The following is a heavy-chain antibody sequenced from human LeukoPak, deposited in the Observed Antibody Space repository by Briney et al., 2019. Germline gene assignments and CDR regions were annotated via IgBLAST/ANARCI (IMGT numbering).Heavy chain of an antibody. D-gene: IGHD3-10*01. CDR1: GGSISSGGYY. Sequence: SQTLSLTCTVSGGSISSGGYYWSWIRQHPGKGLEWIGYIYYSGSTYYNPSLKSRVTISVDTSKNQFSLKLSSVTAADTAVYYCARVTPSMERLWFGDPDYWGQGTLVTVSS. CDR2: IYYSGST. V-gene: IGHV4-31*03. J-gene: IGHJ4*02. CDR3: ARVTPSMERLWFGDPDY.